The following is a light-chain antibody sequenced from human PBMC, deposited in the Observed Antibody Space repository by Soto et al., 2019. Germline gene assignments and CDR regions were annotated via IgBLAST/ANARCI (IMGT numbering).Light chain of an antibody. CDR3: CSYADGSKL. CDR2: EVV. Sequence: QSVLTQPASVSGSPGQSISISCSGTSRDIGAYNYVSWYLQHPGKAPKLMIYEVVNRPSGVSNRFSGSKSGNTASLTISGLQAEDEADYYCCSYADGSKLFGTGTKVTVL. V-gene: IGLV2-14*01. CDR1: SRDIGAYNY. J-gene: IGLJ1*01.